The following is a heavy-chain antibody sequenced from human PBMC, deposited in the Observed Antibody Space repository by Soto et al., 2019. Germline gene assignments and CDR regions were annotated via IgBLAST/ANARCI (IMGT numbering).Heavy chain of an antibody. V-gene: IGHV4-61*05. CDR3: ARGGNYYVSGSYYGFDY. J-gene: IGHJ4*02. D-gene: IGHD3-10*01. CDR2: IYYTGST. CDR1: GGTSSNISYF. Sequence: SEPQSLTCSVSGGTSSNISYFWGWIGQPPGKGLEWIGYIYYTGSTNYNPSLKSRVTMSVDTSKNQFSLKLNSVTAADTAVYFCARGGNYYVSGSYYGFDYWGQGALVTVSS.